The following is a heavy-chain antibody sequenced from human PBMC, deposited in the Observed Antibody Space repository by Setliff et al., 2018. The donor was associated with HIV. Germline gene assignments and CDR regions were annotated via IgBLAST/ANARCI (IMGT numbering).Heavy chain of an antibody. V-gene: IGHV1-8*02. CDR2: MNPNSGNT. Sequence: ASVKVSCKASGYTFANYDINWVRQATGQGPEWMGWMNPNSGNTGDAQKFQGRVTMTRNTSISTAYMELSSLRSEDTAAYYCARRQGASGTTLYYWGQGTLVTVSS. CDR3: ARRQGASGTTLYY. J-gene: IGHJ4*02. CDR1: GYTFANYD. D-gene: IGHD3-10*01.